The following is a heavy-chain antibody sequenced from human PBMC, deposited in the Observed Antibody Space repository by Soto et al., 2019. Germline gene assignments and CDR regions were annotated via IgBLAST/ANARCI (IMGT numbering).Heavy chain of an antibody. Sequence: GESLKISCKGSGYSFTSYWISWVRQMPGKGLEWMGRIDPSDSYTNYSPSFQGHVTISADKSISTAYLQWSSLRASDTAMYYCSTTMVRGVISPPAYYYYYGMDVWGQGTTVTVSS. CDR1: GYSFTSYW. J-gene: IGHJ6*02. CDR2: IDPSDSYT. CDR3: STTMVRGVISPPAYYYYYGMDV. V-gene: IGHV5-10-1*01. D-gene: IGHD3-10*01.